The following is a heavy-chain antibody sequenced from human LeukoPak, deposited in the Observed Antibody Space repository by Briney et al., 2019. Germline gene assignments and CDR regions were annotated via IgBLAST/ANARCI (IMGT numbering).Heavy chain of an antibody. CDR1: RGSISSYY. Sequence: SETLSLTCIVSRGSISSYYWSWIRQPPGKGLEWIGYIYHGGSTNYNPSLKSRVTISGDTSKNKFFLNLSSVTATHTAVYYCARGRYYYDSSGYPYNWFDPWGQGTLVTVSS. V-gene: IGHV4-59*01. CDR2: IYHGGST. D-gene: IGHD3-22*01. J-gene: IGHJ5*02. CDR3: ARGRYYYDSSGYPYNWFDP.